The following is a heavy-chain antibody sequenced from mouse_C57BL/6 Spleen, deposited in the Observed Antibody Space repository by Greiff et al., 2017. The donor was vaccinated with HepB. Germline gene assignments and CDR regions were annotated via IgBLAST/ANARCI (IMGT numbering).Heavy chain of an antibody. J-gene: IGHJ1*03. CDR3: ARNRGSSWYFDV. CDR1: GYTFTSYW. CDR2: IYPGSGST. V-gene: IGHV1-55*01. D-gene: IGHD1-1*01. Sequence: QVQLQQPGAELVKPGASVKMSCKASGYTFTSYWITWVKQRPGQGLEWIGAIYPGSGSTNYNEKFKSKATLTVDTSSSTAYMPLSNLTSEDSAVYYCARNRGSSWYFDVWGTGTTVTVSS.